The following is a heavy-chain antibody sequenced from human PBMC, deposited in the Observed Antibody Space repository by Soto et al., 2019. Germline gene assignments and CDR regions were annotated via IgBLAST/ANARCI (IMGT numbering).Heavy chain of an antibody. J-gene: IGHJ4*02. V-gene: IGHV4-61*01. CDR3: ARFSRTDDAY. Sequence: TWTVSGGSVSNVSYHWSWIRQPPGKGLEWIGYIYYSGSTNYNPSLKSRVTISVDTSKNQFSLKLSSVTAADTAVYYCARFSRTDDAYWGQGTLVPV. CDR1: GGSVSNVSYH. CDR2: IYYSGST. D-gene: IGHD1-1*01.